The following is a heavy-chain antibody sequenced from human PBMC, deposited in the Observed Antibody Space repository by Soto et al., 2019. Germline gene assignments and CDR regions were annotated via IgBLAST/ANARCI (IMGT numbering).Heavy chain of an antibody. Sequence: GGSLRLSCAASGFILSSYSMNWVRQAPGKGLEWVSYISSSNSTIYYADSVKGRFTISRDNAKNSVYLQMNSLRVEDTAVYYCARDNYYDNWSTYYGTPPGYNYYTGVWGKGTTVTASS. J-gene: IGHJ6*04. CDR1: GFILSSYS. V-gene: IGHV3-48*01. CDR3: ARDNYYDNWSTYYGTPPGYNYYTGV. D-gene: IGHD3-3*01. CDR2: ISSSNSTI.